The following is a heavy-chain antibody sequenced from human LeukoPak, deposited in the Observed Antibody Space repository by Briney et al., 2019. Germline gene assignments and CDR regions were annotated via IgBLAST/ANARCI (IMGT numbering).Heavy chain of an antibody. CDR2: ISSSSGTI. CDR1: GFTFSSYS. V-gene: IGHV3-48*01. CDR3: ARGGRRTTIFGVVIIDY. J-gene: IGHJ4*02. D-gene: IGHD3-3*01. Sequence: GGSLRLSCAASGFTFSSYSMNWVRQAPGKGLEWVSYISSSSGTIYYADSVKGRFTISRDNAKNSLYLQMNSLRAEDTAVYYCARGGRRTTIFGVVIIDYWGQGTLVTVSS.